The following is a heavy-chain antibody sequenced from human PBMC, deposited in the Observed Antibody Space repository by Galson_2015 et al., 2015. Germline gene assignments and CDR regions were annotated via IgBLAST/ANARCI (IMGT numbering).Heavy chain of an antibody. J-gene: IGHJ6*02. D-gene: IGHD1-26*01. CDR1: GFTFSSYA. CDR3: ARELLQLYYYYGMDV. Sequence: SLRLSCAASGFTFSSYAMHWVRQAPGKGLEWVAVISYYGSNKYYADSVKGRFTISRDNSKNTLYLQMNSLRAEDTAVYYCARELLQLYYYYGMDVWGQGTTVTVSS. V-gene: IGHV3-30-3*01. CDR2: ISYYGSNK.